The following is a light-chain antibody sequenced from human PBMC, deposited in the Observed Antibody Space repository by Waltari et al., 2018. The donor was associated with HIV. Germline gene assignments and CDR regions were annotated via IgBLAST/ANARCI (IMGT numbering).Light chain of an antibody. J-gene: IGLJ1*01. Sequence: QSALTQPASVSGSPGQSITISCTGTNSDVGTYKYVSWYQQHPGKAPKLMIYDVSKRPSGVSNRFSGSKSGNTASLTISGLQAEDEADYYCSSYTSSSTLVFGTGTKVTVL. CDR3: SSYTSSSTLV. CDR1: NSDVGTYKY. V-gene: IGLV2-14*03. CDR2: DVS.